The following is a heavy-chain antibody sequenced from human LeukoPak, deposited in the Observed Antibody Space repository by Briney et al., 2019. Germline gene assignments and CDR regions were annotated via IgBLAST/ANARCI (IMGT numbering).Heavy chain of an antibody. CDR2: IYYSGST. Sequence: SETLSLTCTVSGGSISSSSYYWGWIRQPPGKGLEWIGYIYYSGSTNYNPSLKSRVTISVDTSKNQFSPKLSSVTAADTAVYYCARDWVVTREGAADPTGFDPWGQGTLVTVSS. D-gene: IGHD4-23*01. V-gene: IGHV4-61*01. CDR1: GGSISSSSYY. CDR3: ARDWVVTREGAADPTGFDP. J-gene: IGHJ5*02.